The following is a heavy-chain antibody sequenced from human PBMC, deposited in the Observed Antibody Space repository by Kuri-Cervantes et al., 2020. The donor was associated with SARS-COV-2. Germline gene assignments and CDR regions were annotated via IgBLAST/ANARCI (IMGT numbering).Heavy chain of an antibody. CDR3: AKGDYCSSTSCYSYYYYYGMDV. Sequence: GGSLRLSCAASGFTFSSYAMSWVRQAPGKGLEWVSAISGSGGSTYYADSVKGRFTISRDNSKNTLYLQMNSLRAEGTAVYYCAKGDYCSSTSCYSYYYYYGMDVWGQGTTVTVSS. V-gene: IGHV3-23*01. CDR1: GFTFSSYA. CDR2: ISGSGGST. J-gene: IGHJ6*02. D-gene: IGHD2-2*01.